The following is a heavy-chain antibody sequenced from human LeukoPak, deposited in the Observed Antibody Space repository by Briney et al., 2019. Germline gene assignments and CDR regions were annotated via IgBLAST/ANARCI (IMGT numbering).Heavy chain of an antibody. J-gene: IGHJ4*02. Sequence: SGGSLRLSCAASGFTFSSYWMSWVRQAPGKGLEWVANIEQDGSEKYYVDSVKGRFTISRDYAKNSLYLQMNSLRAEDTAVYYCAREYSGYDYTYFDYWGQGTLVTVSS. D-gene: IGHD5-12*01. CDR3: AREYSGYDYTYFDY. CDR2: IEQDGSEK. CDR1: GFTFSSYW. V-gene: IGHV3-7*01.